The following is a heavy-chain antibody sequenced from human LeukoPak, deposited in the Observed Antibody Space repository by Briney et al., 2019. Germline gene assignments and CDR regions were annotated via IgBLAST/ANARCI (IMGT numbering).Heavy chain of an antibody. CDR1: GYSIRSGFY. J-gene: IGHJ6*03. V-gene: IGHV4-38-2*02. CDR3: ARGGRQQLVLGGYYYYMDV. CDR2: IYHSGIT. Sequence: SETLSLTCTVSGYSIRSGFYWGWIRQPPGKGLEWIGNIYHSGITYYTPSLKSRVTISVDTSKNQFYLKLSSVTAADTAVYYCARGGRQQLVLGGYYYYMDVWGKGTTVTISS. D-gene: IGHD6-13*01.